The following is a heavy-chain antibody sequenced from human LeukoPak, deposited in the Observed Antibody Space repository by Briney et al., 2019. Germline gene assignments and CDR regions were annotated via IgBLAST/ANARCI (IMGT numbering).Heavy chain of an antibody. CDR3: ARDRGGGWPFDY. V-gene: IGHV1-69*13. Sequence: GASVKVSCKASGGTFSSYAISWVRQAPGPGLEWMGGIIPIFGTANYAQKFQGRVTITADESTSTAYMELSSLRSEDTAVYYCARDRGGGWPFDYWGQGTLVTVSS. D-gene: IGHD6-19*01. J-gene: IGHJ4*02. CDR2: IIPIFGTA. CDR1: GGTFSSYA.